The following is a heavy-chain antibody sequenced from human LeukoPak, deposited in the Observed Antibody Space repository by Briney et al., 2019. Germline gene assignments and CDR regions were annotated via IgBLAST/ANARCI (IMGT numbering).Heavy chain of an antibody. CDR2: INHSGST. J-gene: IGHJ4*02. D-gene: IGHD6-6*01. Sequence: SETLSLTCAVYGGSFSGYYWSWIRQPPGKGLEWIGEINHSGSTNYNPSLKSRVTISLDTSKNQFSLKLSSVTAADTAVYYCARQRIAARLDYWGQGTLVTVSS. CDR1: GGSFSGYY. CDR3: ARQRIAARLDY. V-gene: IGHV4-34*01.